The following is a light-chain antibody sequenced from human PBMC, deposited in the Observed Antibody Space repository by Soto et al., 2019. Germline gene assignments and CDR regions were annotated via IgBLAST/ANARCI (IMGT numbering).Light chain of an antibody. Sequence: SYELTQPPSVSVSPGQTASITCSGDKLGDTYACWYQQKPGQSPVLVIYQDSKRPSGIPERFSGSNSGNTATLTISGTQAMDEADYYCQAWDSSTACFVFGTGTKLTVL. V-gene: IGLV3-1*01. J-gene: IGLJ1*01. CDR2: QDS. CDR3: QAWDSSTACFV. CDR1: KLGDTY.